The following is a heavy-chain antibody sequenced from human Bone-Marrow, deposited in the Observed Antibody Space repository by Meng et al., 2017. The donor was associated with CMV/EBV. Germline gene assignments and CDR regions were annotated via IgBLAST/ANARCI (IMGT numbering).Heavy chain of an antibody. CDR3: TTDSEVVVIPYYFDY. CDR2: IKSKTDGGTT. J-gene: IGHJ4*02. V-gene: IGHV3-15*07. Sequence: FNCSNAGRNWVRQATGKGLEWVGRIKSKTDGGTTDYAAPVKGRFTISRDDSKNTLYLQMNSLKTEDTAVYYCTTDSEVVVIPYYFDYWGQGTLVTVSS. CDR1: FNCSNAG. D-gene: IGHD3-22*01.